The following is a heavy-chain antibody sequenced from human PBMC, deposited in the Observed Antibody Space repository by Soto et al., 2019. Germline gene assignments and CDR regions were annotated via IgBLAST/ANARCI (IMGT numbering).Heavy chain of an antibody. Sequence: SETLSLTCTVSGGSVSSGSYYWSWIRQPPGKGLEWIGYIYYSGSTNYNPSLKSRVTISVDTSKNQFSLKLSSVTAADTAVYYCARGSSSWQSFDYWGQETLVTVSS. V-gene: IGHV4-61*01. CDR2: IYYSGST. CDR3: ARGSSSWQSFDY. D-gene: IGHD6-13*01. CDR1: GGSVSSGSYY. J-gene: IGHJ4*02.